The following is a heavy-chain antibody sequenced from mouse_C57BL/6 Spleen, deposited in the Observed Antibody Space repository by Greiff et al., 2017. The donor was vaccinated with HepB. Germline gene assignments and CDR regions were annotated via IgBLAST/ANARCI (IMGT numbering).Heavy chain of an antibody. CDR3: ARDGYYGSSWDC. V-gene: IGHV3-6*01. J-gene: IGHJ2*01. Sequence: EVKLVESGPGLVKPSQSLSLTCSVTGYSITSGYYWNWIRQFPGNKLEWMGYISYDGSNNYNPSLKNRISITRDTSKNHFFLKLNSVTTEDTATYYCARDGYYGSSWDCWGQGTTLTVSS. D-gene: IGHD1-1*01. CDR2: ISYDGSN. CDR1: GYSITSGYY.